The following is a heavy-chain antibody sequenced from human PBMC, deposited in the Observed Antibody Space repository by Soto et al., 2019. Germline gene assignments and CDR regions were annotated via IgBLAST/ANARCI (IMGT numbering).Heavy chain of an antibody. CDR1: GGSISSYY. D-gene: IGHD6-6*01. J-gene: IGHJ3*02. CDR3: ASRRGGEYCSSSIGAFDI. Sequence: QVQLQESGPGLVKPSETLSLTCTVSGGSISSYYWSWIRQPPGKGLEWIGYIYYSGSTTYNPSLKSRVTRPVATSNHQFSLKLSSVTAEDTAVYYCASRRGGEYCSSSIGAFDIWGQGTMVTVSS. CDR2: IYYSGST. V-gene: IGHV4-59*08.